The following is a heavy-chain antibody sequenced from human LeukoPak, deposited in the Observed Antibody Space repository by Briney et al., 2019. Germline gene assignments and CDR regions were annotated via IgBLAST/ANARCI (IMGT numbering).Heavy chain of an antibody. J-gene: IGHJ4*02. D-gene: IGHD3-16*01. V-gene: IGHV3-30*03. CDR1: GFTFSSYG. Sequence: GGSLRLSCAASGFTFSSYGMHWVRQAPGKGLEWVAVISYDGSNKYYADSEKGRFTISRDNSKNTLYLQMNGLRAEDTAVYYCASWVDYWGQGTLVTVSS. CDR2: ISYDGSNK. CDR3: ASWVDY.